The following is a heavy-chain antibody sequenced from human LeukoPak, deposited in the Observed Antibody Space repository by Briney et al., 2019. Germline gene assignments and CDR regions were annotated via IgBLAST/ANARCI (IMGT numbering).Heavy chain of an antibody. CDR3: AKGAGYSYGYVPYYFDY. Sequence: GGSLRLSCAASGSTFDDYAMHWVRQAPGKGLEWVSGISWNSGSIGYADSVKGRFTISRDNAKNSLYLQMNSLRAEDMALYYCAKGAGYSYGYVPYYFDYWGQGTLVTVSS. D-gene: IGHD5-18*01. V-gene: IGHV3-9*03. CDR2: ISWNSGSI. CDR1: GSTFDDYA. J-gene: IGHJ4*02.